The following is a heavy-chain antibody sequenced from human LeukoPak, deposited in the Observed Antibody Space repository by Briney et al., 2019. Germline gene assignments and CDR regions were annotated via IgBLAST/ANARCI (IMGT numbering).Heavy chain of an antibody. V-gene: IGHV4-59*01. Sequence: PSETLSLTCTVSGGSIGSYCWSWVRQPPGKGLEWIGYIHYSGSTNYNPSLKSRVTTSIDTSKNQFSLKVTSVTAADAAVYYCAKDTHGDYEVSWFDPWGQGTLVTVSS. CDR3: AKDTHGDYEVSWFDP. CDR2: IHYSGST. J-gene: IGHJ5*02. D-gene: IGHD4-17*01. CDR1: GGSIGSYC.